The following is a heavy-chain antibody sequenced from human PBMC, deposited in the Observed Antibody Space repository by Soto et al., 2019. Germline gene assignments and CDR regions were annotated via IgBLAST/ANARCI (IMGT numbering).Heavy chain of an antibody. V-gene: IGHV1-69*02. CDR2: IIPMLGMS. D-gene: IGHD3-10*01. CDR3: ATNYGSGSTHFDY. Sequence: QVQLVQSGAEVKKPGSPVRVSCTASGDTFNFYTISWVRQVPGQGPEWMGWIIPMLGMSNYAQKFQGRVTIMADKSTSTVYMNLSGLTSEDTAVYYCATNYGSGSTHFDYWGQGTLVTVSS. J-gene: IGHJ4*02. CDR1: GDTFNFYT.